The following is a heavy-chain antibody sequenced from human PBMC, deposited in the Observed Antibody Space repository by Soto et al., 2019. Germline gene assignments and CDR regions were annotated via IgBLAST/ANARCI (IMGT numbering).Heavy chain of an antibody. CDR1: GFTFTDYW. J-gene: IGHJ4*02. CDR3: ARCIRGSYGFDL. Sequence: EVQLVESGGGLVQPGGSLRLSCAASGFTFTDYWIHWVRQVPGKGLVWVSRINGDGSSTNYADSVRGRFTISRDNAKNTVNLQMNSLRAEDTAVFYCARCIRGSYGFDLWGQGTLVTVSS. V-gene: IGHV3-74*01. CDR2: INGDGSST. D-gene: IGHD6-6*01.